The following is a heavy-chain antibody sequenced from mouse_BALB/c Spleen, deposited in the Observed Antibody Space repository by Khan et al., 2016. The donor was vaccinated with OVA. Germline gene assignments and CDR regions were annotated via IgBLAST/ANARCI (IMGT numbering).Heavy chain of an antibody. V-gene: IGHV5-6*01. D-gene: IGHD4-1*01. CDR3: ASHVTGSFDY. J-gene: IGHJ3*01. CDR1: GFTFSNYG. Sequence: EVELVESGGDLVKPGGSLKLSCAASGFTFSNYGMSWVRKTPDKRLEWVATISSDGTYTNYPDSVKGRFTIPRDNAQNTLYLQLSSLKSEDTAMYYCASHVTGSFDYWGQGTLVTVSA. CDR2: ISSDGTYT.